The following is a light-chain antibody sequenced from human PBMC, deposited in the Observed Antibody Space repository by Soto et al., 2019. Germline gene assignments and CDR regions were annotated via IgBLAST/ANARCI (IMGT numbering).Light chain of an antibody. Sequence: QSVLTQPPSVSGAPGQRVTISCTGSSSNIGAGYDVHWYQQLPGTAPKLLIYGNSNRPSAVPDRFSGSKSGTSDSLAITGLQAEDESDYYCQSYDSSGDVFGTGTKLTVL. J-gene: IGLJ1*01. CDR2: GNS. CDR3: QSYDSSGDV. CDR1: SSNIGAGYD. V-gene: IGLV1-40*01.